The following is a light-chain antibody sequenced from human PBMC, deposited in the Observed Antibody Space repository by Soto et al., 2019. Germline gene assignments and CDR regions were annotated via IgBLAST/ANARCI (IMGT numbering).Light chain of an antibody. CDR1: QSVSSSY. Sequence: EIVLTQSPGTLSLSPGERATLSCRASQSVSSSYLAWYQQKPGQAPRLLIYGASSRATGIPDRFSGSGSGTDFTLTISRLEPEDCAVYSCQQYGSSRFTFGPGTKLDIK. J-gene: IGKJ3*01. V-gene: IGKV3-20*01. CDR2: GAS. CDR3: QQYGSSRFT.